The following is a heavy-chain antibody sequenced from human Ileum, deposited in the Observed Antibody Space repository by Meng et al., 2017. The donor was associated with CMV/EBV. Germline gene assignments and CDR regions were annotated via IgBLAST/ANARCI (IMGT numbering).Heavy chain of an antibody. CDR1: GLRVSDNY. V-gene: IGHV3-53*01. D-gene: IGHD3-3*01. CDR3: AREMMEAWRGFFDY. Sequence: GGSLRLSCAASGLRVSDNYMTWVRQVAGEGLQWVSTLYTGGSAHYAPSVEGRFTISKDNSNNMVYLQMNSLRAEDTAVYYCAREMMEAWRGFFDYWGQGDLVTVSS. CDR2: LYTGGSA. J-gene: IGHJ4*02.